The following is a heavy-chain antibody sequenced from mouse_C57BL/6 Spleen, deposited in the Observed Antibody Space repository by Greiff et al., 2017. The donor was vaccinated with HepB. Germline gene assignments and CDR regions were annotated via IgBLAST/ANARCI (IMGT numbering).Heavy chain of an antibody. CDR2: IDPSDSYT. J-gene: IGHJ4*01. CDR3: ARGGTGDYYAMGY. V-gene: IGHV1-69*01. CDR1: GYTFTSYW. D-gene: IGHD3-3*01. Sequence: VQLKQPGAELVMPGASVKLSCKASGYTFTSYWMHWVKQRPGQGLEWIGEIDPSDSYTNYNQKFKGKSTLTVDKSSSTAYMRLSSLTSEDSAVYYCARGGTGDYYAMGYWGQGTSVTVSS.